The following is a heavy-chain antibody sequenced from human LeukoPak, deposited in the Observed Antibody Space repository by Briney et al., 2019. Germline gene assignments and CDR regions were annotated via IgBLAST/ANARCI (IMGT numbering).Heavy chain of an antibody. V-gene: IGHV1-2*02. J-gene: IGHJ4*02. CDR1: GYTFTSYY. CDR3: AREDLNTLLFDY. Sequence: ASVKVSCKASGYTFTSYYMHWVRQAPGQGLEWMGWINPNSGGTNYAQKFQGRVTMTRDTSISTAYMELSRLRSDDTAVYYCAREDLNTLLFDYWGQGTLVTVSS. CDR2: INPNSGGT.